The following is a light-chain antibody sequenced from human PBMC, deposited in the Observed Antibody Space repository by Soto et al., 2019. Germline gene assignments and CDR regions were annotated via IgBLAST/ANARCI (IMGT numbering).Light chain of an antibody. J-gene: IGKJ1*01. CDR1: QNIIEL. Sequence: IQMTQYPSSRSATFGDRVTITWGASQNIIELLAWYQQKPGKAPKLLIYGASSLETGVPSRFSGSVSGTEGTITISSLQPDDGTTYHCQQSTSHPRTFGQRTNVDIK. V-gene: IGKV1-5*01. CDR3: QQSTSHPRT. CDR2: GAS.